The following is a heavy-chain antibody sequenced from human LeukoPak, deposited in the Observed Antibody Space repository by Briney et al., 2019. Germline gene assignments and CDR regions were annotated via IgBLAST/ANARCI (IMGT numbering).Heavy chain of an antibody. J-gene: IGHJ4*02. V-gene: IGHV4-39*07. D-gene: IGHD4-17*01. CDR2: IYYSGST. CDR1: GGSISSSSYY. CDR3: AGPTRVKATVTTHSGYPYFDY. Sequence: SETLSLTCTVSGGSISSSSYYWGWIRQPPGKGLEWIGSIYYSGSTYYNPSLKSRVTISVDTSKNQFSLKLSSVTAADTAVYYCAGPTRVKATVTTHSGYPYFDYWGQGTLVTVSS.